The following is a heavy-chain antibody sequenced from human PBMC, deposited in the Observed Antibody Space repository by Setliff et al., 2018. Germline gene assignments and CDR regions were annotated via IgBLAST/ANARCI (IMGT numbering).Heavy chain of an antibody. J-gene: IGHJ4*02. CDR2: ISYDGFKI. Sequence: GGSLRLSCAASGFTLRNSGMHWVRQAPGRGLEWVTFISYDGFKIYYADSVKGRFTISRDNSKNTLYLQMNSLTAEDTAIYYCASALATPYGGFQRALDYWGRGTLVTVSS. CDR3: ASALATPYGGFQRALDY. CDR1: GFTLRNSG. V-gene: IGHV3-30*03. D-gene: IGHD2-8*01.